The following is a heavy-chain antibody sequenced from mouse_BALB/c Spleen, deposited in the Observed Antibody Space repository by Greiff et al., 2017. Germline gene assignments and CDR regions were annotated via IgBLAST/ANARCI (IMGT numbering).Heavy chain of an antibody. V-gene: IGHV1-9*01. J-gene: IGHJ2*01. Sequence: VQLQQPGAELVMPGASVKMSCKATGYTFSSYWIEWVKQRPGHGLEWIGEILPGSGSTNYNEKFKGKATFTADTSSNTAYMQLSSLTSEDSAVYYCARNHYGSSGGYWGQGTTLTVSS. CDR2: ILPGSGST. D-gene: IGHD1-1*01. CDR3: ARNHYGSSGGY. CDR1: GYTFSSYW.